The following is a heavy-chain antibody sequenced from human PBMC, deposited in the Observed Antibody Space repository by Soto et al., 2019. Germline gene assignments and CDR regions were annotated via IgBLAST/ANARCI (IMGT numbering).Heavy chain of an antibody. Sequence: EVQLVESGGGLVQPGGSLRLSCAASGFALNDYNMKWVRQAPGKGLEWVSDISGSSSATYYADSVKGRFTISRDNAKNSLYLQMNNLRAEDMAIYYCVRDWAYSFDYWGQGTLVTVSS. D-gene: IGHD2-21*01. CDR2: ISGSSSAT. J-gene: IGHJ4*02. CDR3: VRDWAYSFDY. V-gene: IGHV3-48*01. CDR1: GFALNDYN.